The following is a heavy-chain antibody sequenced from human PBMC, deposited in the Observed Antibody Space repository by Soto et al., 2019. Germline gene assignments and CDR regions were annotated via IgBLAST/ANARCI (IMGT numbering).Heavy chain of an antibody. CDR1: GFTFSTFD. CDR3: ARDRGLPDSFDI. D-gene: IGHD3-10*01. Sequence: GGSLRLSCAASGFTFSTFDMTWVRQAPGKGLEWVSLMRGTAGSTYYADSVKGRFTISRDNAKNTLYLQMNSLRVEDTAVYFCARDRGLPDSFDIWGQGTMVTVSS. V-gene: IGHV3-23*01. J-gene: IGHJ3*02. CDR2: MRGTAGST.